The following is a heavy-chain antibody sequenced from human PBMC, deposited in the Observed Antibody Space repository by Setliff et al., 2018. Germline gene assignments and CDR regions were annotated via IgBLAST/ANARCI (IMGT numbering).Heavy chain of an antibody. V-gene: IGHV1-18*01. CDR2: ISPYNGNT. J-gene: IGHJ4*02. Sequence: ASVKVSCKASGYTFKTYGFTWVRQAPGQGLEWMGWISPYNGNTNSAQKFQGRVTMTTDTSTSTAYMELKSLRYDDTAVYYCARRVSYDSSGYPLGYWGQGTLVTVSS. CDR1: GYTFKTYG. CDR3: ARRVSYDSSGYPLGY. D-gene: IGHD3-22*01.